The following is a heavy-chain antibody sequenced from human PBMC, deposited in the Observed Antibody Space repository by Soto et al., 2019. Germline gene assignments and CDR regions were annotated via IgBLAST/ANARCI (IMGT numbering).Heavy chain of an antibody. D-gene: IGHD5-12*01. J-gene: IGHJ4*02. CDR1: GYSFTSYW. Sequence: EVQLVQSGAEVKKPGESLRISCKGSGYSFTSYWISWVRQMPGKGLEWMGRIDPSDSYTNYSPSFQGHVTISADKSISTAYLQWSSLKASDTAMYYCARHEGWVEMATIGVGEFDYWGQGTLVTVSS. CDR3: ARHEGWVEMATIGVGEFDY. CDR2: IDPSDSYT. V-gene: IGHV5-10-1*03.